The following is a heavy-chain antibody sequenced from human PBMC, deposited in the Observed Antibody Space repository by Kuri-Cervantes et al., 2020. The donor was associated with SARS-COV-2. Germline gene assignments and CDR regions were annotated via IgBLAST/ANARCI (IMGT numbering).Heavy chain of an antibody. J-gene: IGHJ4*02. Sequence: GESLKISCAASGFTVSSNYMSWVRQASGKGLEWVGRVRGKANNYATAYAASVKGRFTISRDDSKNMAYLQMHSLKTEDTAVYYCTTLIDYWGQGALVTVSS. CDR1: GFTVSSNY. CDR2: VRGKANNYAT. CDR3: TTLIDY. V-gene: IGHV3-73*01.